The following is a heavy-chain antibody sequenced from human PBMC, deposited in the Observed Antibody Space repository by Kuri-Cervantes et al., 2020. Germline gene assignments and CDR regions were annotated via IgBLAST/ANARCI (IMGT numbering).Heavy chain of an antibody. CDR2: IKQDGSEK. Sequence: GESLKISCAASGFTFSSYWMSWVRQAPGKGLEWVANIKQDGSEKYYVDSVKGRFTISRDNSKNTVSLQMNSLRTEDTAMYYCTREGRGSTSQWAFDFWGQGALVTVSS. V-gene: IGHV3-7*01. CDR3: TREGRGSTSQWAFDF. D-gene: IGHD3-10*01. CDR1: GFTFSSYW. J-gene: IGHJ4*02.